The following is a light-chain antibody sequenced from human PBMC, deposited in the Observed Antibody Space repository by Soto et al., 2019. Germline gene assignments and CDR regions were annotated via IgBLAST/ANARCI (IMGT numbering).Light chain of an antibody. CDR2: DAS. CDR3: LQDYNYPWT. CDR1: QGIRND. Sequence: AIQMTQSPSSLSASVGDRVIITCRASQGIRNDLGWFQQKPGKAPKLLIYDASSLQSGVPSRFRGSGSGTDFTLTISSLQPEDFATYYCLQDYNYPWTFGQGTKGDIK. J-gene: IGKJ1*01. V-gene: IGKV1-6*01.